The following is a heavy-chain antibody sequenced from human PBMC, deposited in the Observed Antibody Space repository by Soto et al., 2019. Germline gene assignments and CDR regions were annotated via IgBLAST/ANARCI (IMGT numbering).Heavy chain of an antibody. J-gene: IGHJ4*02. CDR3: ARHPSSLGEPEFGY. CDR1: GGSVSSNTYY. Sequence: SETLSLTCSVSGGSVSSNTYYWAWIRQPPGKGLEWIGTIWYTGITYLNPSLKSRVTISVDSSKNQFSLKLSSVTAADTAVYYCARHPSSLGEPEFGYRGQGTLVTVSS. CDR2: IWYTGIT. D-gene: IGHD3-10*01. V-gene: IGHV4-39*01.